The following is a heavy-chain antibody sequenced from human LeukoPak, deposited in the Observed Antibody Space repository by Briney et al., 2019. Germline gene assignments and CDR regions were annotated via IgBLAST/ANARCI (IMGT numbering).Heavy chain of an antibody. CDR1: GFTFSNAC. CDR2: IKSKTDGGTT. Sequence: GPLRLSCAASGFTFSNACMSWVRQAPGKGLEWVGRIKSKTDGGTTDYAAPVKGRFTISRDDSKNTLYLQMNSLKTEDTAVYYCTTGAYDSSGYYYLDYWGQGTLVTVSS. V-gene: IGHV3-15*01. CDR3: TTGAYDSSGYYYLDY. J-gene: IGHJ4*02. D-gene: IGHD3-22*01.